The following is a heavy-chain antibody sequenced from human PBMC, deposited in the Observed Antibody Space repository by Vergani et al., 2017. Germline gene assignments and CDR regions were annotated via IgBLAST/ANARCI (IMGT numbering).Heavy chain of an antibody. V-gene: IGHV4-39*01. CDR2: LYNPGKT. CDR1: GGSVTSTSYH. CDR3: ARGLTDYDSGWYSPGWFDP. J-gene: IGHJ5*02. D-gene: IGHD6-19*01. Sequence: QVQLQESGPGLVKPSETLSLTCDVSGGSVTSTSYHWAWIRLPPGKGLEWIGSLYNPGKTYYNSSLESRLSLSVDTSTNQFFMRLNSVTAADTADYYCARGLTDYDSGWYSPGWFDPWGQGITAIVSS.